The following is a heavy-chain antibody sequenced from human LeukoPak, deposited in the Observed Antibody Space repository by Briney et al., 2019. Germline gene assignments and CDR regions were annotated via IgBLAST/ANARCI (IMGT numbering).Heavy chain of an antibody. CDR3: ARRNYYYYMDV. Sequence: SETLSLTCAVSGYSISSGYYWGWIRQPPGKGLEWIGSIYHSGSTYYNPSLKSRVTISVDTSKNQFSLKVSSVTAADTTVYYCARRNYYYYMDVWGKGTTVTVSS. CDR2: IYHSGST. J-gene: IGHJ6*03. CDR1: GYSISSGYY. V-gene: IGHV4-38-2*01.